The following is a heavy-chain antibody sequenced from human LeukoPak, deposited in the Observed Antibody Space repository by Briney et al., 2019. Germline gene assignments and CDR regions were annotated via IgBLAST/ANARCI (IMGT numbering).Heavy chain of an antibody. CDR1: GLIFSSYA. CDR3: AKDKARVGYGDSFDY. D-gene: IGHD4-17*01. V-gene: IGHV3-23*01. Sequence: GGSLRLSCAASGLIFSSYAMSWVRQAPGTGLEWVSVLSGSGGTTFYADSVKGRFTISRDNSKNTLYLQMNSLRAEDTAVYYCAKDKARVGYGDSFDYWGQGTLVTVSS. CDR2: LSGSGGTT. J-gene: IGHJ4*02.